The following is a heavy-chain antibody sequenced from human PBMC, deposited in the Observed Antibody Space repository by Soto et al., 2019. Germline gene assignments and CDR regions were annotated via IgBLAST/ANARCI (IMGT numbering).Heavy chain of an antibody. CDR2: IYYSGST. D-gene: IGHD5-12*01. CDR3: AKDEGEYSGFGNFDC. CDR1: GGSISSGGYY. V-gene: IGHV4-31*03. J-gene: IGHJ4*02. Sequence: SETLSLTCTVSGGSISSGGYYWSWIRQHPGKGLEWIGYIYYSGSTYYNPSLKSRVTISVDTSKNQFSLKLSSVTAADTAVYYCAKDEGEYSGFGNFDCWGQGTLVTVSS.